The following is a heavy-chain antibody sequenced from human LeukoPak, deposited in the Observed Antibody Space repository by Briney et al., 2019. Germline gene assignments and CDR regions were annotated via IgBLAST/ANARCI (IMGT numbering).Heavy chain of an antibody. CDR1: GFTFSSYE. CDR3: ARDPPDY. CDR2: ILNSGTTT. Sequence: GGSLRLSRAASGFTFSSYEMNWVRQAPGKGLEWVSYILNSGTTTYYADSVKGRFTISRDNAKNSLYLQMNSLRAEDTGVYYCARDPPDYWGQGILVTVSS. J-gene: IGHJ4*02. V-gene: IGHV3-48*03.